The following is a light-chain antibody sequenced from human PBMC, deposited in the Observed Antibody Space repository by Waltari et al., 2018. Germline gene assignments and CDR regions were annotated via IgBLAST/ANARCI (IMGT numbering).Light chain of an antibody. CDR2: EAI. Sequence: EIVLTQSPATLSLSPGESATLSCRASQSVGRYLTWYQQKPAQPPRLLMYEAINRAPGVPARFSGSGSGTDFTLTISGLEPDDFGVYYCQQRDNWPQTFGQGTKLEI. CDR1: QSVGRY. J-gene: IGKJ2*01. CDR3: QQRDNWPQT. V-gene: IGKV3-11*01.